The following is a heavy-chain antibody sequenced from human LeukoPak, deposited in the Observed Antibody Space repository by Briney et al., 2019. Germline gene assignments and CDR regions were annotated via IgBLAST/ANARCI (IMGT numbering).Heavy chain of an antibody. Sequence: GGSLRLSCAASGFTFSSYAMSWVRQAPGKGLEWVSAISGSGGSTYYADSVKGRFTISRDNSKNTLYLQMNSLRAEDTAVYYCAKGGCTSCYVALAPGAFDIWGQGTMVTVSS. CDR2: ISGSGGST. J-gene: IGHJ3*02. CDR3: AKGGCTSCYVALAPGAFDI. CDR1: GFTFSSYA. D-gene: IGHD2-2*01. V-gene: IGHV3-23*01.